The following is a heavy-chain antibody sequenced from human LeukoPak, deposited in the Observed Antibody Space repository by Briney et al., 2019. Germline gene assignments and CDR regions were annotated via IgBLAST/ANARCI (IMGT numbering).Heavy chain of an antibody. CDR3: ARETDYYGSGSYYNTKNWFDH. CDR2: ISSISSDK. Sequence: GGSLRLSCSASGFTFSSYSMNWVRQAPAKGLEWVSSISSISSDKYYEHSVKGRFPISRDNAKNSLYLQMNSLRAEHTAVYYCARETDYYGSGSYYNTKNWFDHWGQGTLVTVSS. J-gene: IGHJ5*02. D-gene: IGHD3-10*01. V-gene: IGHV3-21*01. CDR1: GFTFSSYS.